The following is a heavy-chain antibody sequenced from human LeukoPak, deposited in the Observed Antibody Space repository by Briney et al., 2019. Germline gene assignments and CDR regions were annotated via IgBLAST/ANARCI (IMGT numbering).Heavy chain of an antibody. V-gene: IGHV3-21*01. D-gene: IGHD5-18*01. CDR1: GFTFSSYS. J-gene: IGHJ4*02. CDR2: ISSLPNYI. CDR3: AKDYLGGYSYGSPFDF. Sequence: GGSLRLSCVGSGFTFSSYSMNWVRQAPGKGLEWVSSISSLPNYIYHADSVKGRFTISRDNSKNTLYVQMNSLRPEDTAVYYCAKDYLGGYSYGSPFDFWGQGTQVTVSS.